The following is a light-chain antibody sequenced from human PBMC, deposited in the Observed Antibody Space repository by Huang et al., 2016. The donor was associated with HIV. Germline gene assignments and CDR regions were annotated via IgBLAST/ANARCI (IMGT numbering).Light chain of an antibody. Sequence: DIVMTQSPDSLAVSLGERATITCVSSQSVLSPSNNRNHLAWYQQKPRQPPKLLIYCASTRESVVPGRFRGSGSATDFTLTIDNLQAEDVALYFCQQYYSIPGFGQGTYVEV. V-gene: IGKV4-1*01. J-gene: IGKJ1*01. CDR1: QSVLSPSNNRNH. CDR3: QQYYSIPG. CDR2: CAS.